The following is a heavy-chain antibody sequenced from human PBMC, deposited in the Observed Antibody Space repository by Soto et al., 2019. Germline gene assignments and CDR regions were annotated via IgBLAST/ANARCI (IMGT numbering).Heavy chain of an antibody. D-gene: IGHD3-22*01. CDR2: INHSGST. CDR1: GGSLSGYY. CDR3: ARVGYYDSSGYYKLDY. V-gene: IGHV4-34*01. Sequence: SETLSLTCAVYGGSLSGYYWSWIRQPPGKGLEWIGEINHSGSTNYNPSLKSRVTISVDTSKNQFSLKLSSVTAADTAVYYCARVGYYDSSGYYKLDYWGQGTLVTVSS. J-gene: IGHJ4*02.